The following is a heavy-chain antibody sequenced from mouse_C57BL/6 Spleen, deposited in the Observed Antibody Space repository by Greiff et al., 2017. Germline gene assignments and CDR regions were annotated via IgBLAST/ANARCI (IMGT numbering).Heavy chain of an antibody. J-gene: IGHJ2*01. CDR3: ARTENFDY. Sequence: QVQLQQPGAELVMPGASVKLSCKASGYTFTSYWMHWVKQRPGQGLEWIGEIDPSDSYTNYNQKFKGKSTLTVAKSSSTAYMQLSSLTSEDSAVYYCARTENFDYWGQGTTLTVSS. CDR2: IDPSDSYT. CDR1: GYTFTSYW. V-gene: IGHV1-69*01.